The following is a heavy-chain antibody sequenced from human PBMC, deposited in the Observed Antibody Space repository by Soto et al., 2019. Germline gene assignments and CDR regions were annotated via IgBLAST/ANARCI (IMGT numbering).Heavy chain of an antibody. CDR1: GDSVSSTSTA. CDR3: ARGSYYSGWV. J-gene: IGHJ4*02. Sequence: QVQLQQSGPGLVQPSQTLSPTCAISGDSVSSTSTAWSWIRQSPSRGLEWLGRTYYRSNWYTDYAVSVKSRITISPDTSKNQFSMQLTSVTPEDTAVYYCARGSYYSGWVWGQGTLVTVSS. D-gene: IGHD6-19*01. CDR2: TYYRSNWYT. V-gene: IGHV6-1*01.